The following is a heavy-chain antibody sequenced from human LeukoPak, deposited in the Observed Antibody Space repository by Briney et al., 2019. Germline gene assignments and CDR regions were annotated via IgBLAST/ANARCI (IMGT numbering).Heavy chain of an antibody. V-gene: IGHV4-39*01. J-gene: IGHJ4*02. CDR1: GGSISSSSYY. CDR3: ARTSSGYYYGHFDY. CDR2: IYYSGST. D-gene: IGHD3-22*01. Sequence: SETLSLTCTVSGGSISSSSYYWGWIRQPPGKGLEWIGSIYYSGSTYYNPSLKSRVTISVDTSKTQFPLKLSSVTPADTAVYYCARTSSGYYYGHFDYWGQGTLVTVSS.